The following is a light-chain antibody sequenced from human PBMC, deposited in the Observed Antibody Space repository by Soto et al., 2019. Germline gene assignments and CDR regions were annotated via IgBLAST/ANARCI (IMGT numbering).Light chain of an antibody. CDR2: DAS. CDR3: QQSYYNPT. Sequence: DIQMTQSPSSLSAPVGDRVTITCRASQSVSNYLHWYQQKPGKAPNLLIYDASSLQSGVPSRFSGSGSGTDFTLTISSLQHEDFATYYCQQSYYNPTFGQGTKVDIK. V-gene: IGKV1-39*01. J-gene: IGKJ1*01. CDR1: QSVSNY.